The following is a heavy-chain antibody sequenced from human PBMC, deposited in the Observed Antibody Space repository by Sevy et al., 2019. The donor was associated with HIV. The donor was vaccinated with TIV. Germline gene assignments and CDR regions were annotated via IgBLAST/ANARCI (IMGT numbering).Heavy chain of an antibody. CDR2: ISGSGGST. CDR3: AKVGAPYRYYDSSGYWSDVYFDF. CDR1: GFTFSSYA. J-gene: IGHJ2*01. V-gene: IGHV3-23*01. Sequence: GESLKISCAASGFTFSSYAMSWVRQAPGKGLEWVSAISGSGGSTYYADSVKGRFTISRDNSKNMLYLQMNSLRAEDTAVYYCAKVGAPYRYYDSSGYWSDVYFDFWGRGTLVTVSS. D-gene: IGHD3-22*01.